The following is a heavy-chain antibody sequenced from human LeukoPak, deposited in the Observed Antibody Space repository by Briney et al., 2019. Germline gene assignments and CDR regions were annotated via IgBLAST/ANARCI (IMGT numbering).Heavy chain of an antibody. J-gene: IGHJ3*02. D-gene: IGHD1-26*01. CDR2: TYHSGNT. Sequence: SETLSLTCVVSGGSISSGHSSWNWFRQPPGKGLEWIGYTYHSGNTYYNPSLKSRVAISVDTSKNQISLKLKSVTAADTALYCCARGGTAFDIWGQGTMVTVSS. CDR1: GGSISSGHSS. V-gene: IGHV4-30-2*01. CDR3: ARGGTAFDI.